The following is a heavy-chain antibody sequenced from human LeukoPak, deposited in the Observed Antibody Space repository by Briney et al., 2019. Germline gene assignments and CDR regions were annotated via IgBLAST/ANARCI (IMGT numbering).Heavy chain of an antibody. V-gene: IGHV4-39*01. J-gene: IGHJ4*02. CDR3: ARHSSPCGDYRGFDY. CDR1: GGSISSSSYY. D-gene: IGHD4-17*01. CDR2: IYYSGST. Sequence: SETLSLTCTVSGGSISSSSYYWGWIRQPPGKGLEWIGSIYYSGSTYYNPSLKSRVTISVDTSKNQFSLKLSSVTAADTAVYYCARHSSPCGDYRGFDYWGQGTLVTVSS.